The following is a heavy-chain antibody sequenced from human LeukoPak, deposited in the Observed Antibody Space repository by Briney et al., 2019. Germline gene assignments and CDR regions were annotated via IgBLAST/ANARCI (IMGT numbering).Heavy chain of an antibody. V-gene: IGHV3-30*04. D-gene: IGHD2-15*01. CDR1: GFTFSSYA. Sequence: GGSLRLTCAASGFTFSSYAMHWVRQAPGKGLEWVAVISYDGSNKYYADSVKGRFTISRDNSKNTLYLQMNSLRAEDTAVYYCAKGGYCSGGSCHYLDAFDIWGQGTMVTVSS. CDR3: AKGGYCSGGSCHYLDAFDI. CDR2: ISYDGSNK. J-gene: IGHJ3*02.